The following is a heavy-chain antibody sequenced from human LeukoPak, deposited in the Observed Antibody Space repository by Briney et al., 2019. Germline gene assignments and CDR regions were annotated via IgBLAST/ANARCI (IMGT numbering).Heavy chain of an antibody. CDR2: FTSMSGTI. V-gene: IGHV3-21*01. Sequence: TPGGSLRLSCVASGFTFSSYSMNWVRQAPGKGLEWVSSFTSMSGTIYYADSVKGRFTISRDNAKNSLFLQMSSLRAEDTAVYYCARALGRLGAFDIWGQGTMVTVSS. CDR1: GFTFSSYS. CDR3: ARALGRLGAFDI. D-gene: IGHD3-16*01. J-gene: IGHJ3*02.